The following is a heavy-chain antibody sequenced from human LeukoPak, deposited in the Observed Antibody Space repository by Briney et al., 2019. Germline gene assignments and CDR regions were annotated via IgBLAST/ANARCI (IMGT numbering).Heavy chain of an antibody. D-gene: IGHD2/OR15-2a*01. CDR1: GFSFGSNT. V-gene: IGHV3-23*01. CDR3: ARDEDTSALSEY. CDR2: ISNNGGRT. J-gene: IGHJ4*02. Sequence: GGSLRLSCAGSGFSFGSNTMSWVRQAPGRGLEWVSAISNNGGRTDYADCENGRFTIYRDNSNRTLYLHMNSLRADDTAVYYCARDEDTSALSEYWGQGTLVTVSS.